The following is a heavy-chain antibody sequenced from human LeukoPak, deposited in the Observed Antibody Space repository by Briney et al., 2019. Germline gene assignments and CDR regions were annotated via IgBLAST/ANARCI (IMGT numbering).Heavy chain of an antibody. J-gene: IGHJ3*02. D-gene: IGHD3-22*01. CDR1: GFTFNSYS. CDR3: ARDGGWDYDTSGYYLHAFDI. Sequence: PGGSLRLSCAASGFTFNSYSMNWVRQAPGEGLEWVSSISSSTKYIYYADSLKSRFTISRDNAKNSLYLQMNSLRAEDTAVYYCARDGGWDYDTSGYYLHAFDIWGQGTMVTVSS. V-gene: IGHV3-21*01. CDR2: ISSSTKYI.